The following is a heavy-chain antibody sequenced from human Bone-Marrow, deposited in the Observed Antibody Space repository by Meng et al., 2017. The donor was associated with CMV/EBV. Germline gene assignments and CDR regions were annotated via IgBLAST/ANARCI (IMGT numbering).Heavy chain of an antibody. Sequence: GGSLRLSCAASGFTFSSYAMSWVRQAPGKGPECVSVIYSGGGTTFYADSVKGRFTISRDNAKNTLYLQMNSLRAEDTAVYYCARRKSSSSVGGMDVWGQGTTVTVSS. CDR3: ARRKSSSSVGGMDV. D-gene: IGHD6-6*01. CDR2: IYSGGGTT. J-gene: IGHJ6*02. V-gene: IGHV3-23*03. CDR1: GFTFSSYA.